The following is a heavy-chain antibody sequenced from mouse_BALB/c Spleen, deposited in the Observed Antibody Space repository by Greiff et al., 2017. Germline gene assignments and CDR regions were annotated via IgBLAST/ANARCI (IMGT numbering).Heavy chain of an antibody. Sequence: EVQLQESGPSLVKPSQTLSLTCSVTGDSITSGYWNWIRKFPGNKLEYMGYISYSGSTYYNPSLKSRISITRDTSKNQYYLQLNSVTTEDTATYYCARSPYGSSYLFAYWGQGTLVTVSA. CDR2: ISYSGST. V-gene: IGHV3-8*02. J-gene: IGHJ3*01. CDR1: GDSITSGY. CDR3: ARSPYGSSYLFAY. D-gene: IGHD1-1*01.